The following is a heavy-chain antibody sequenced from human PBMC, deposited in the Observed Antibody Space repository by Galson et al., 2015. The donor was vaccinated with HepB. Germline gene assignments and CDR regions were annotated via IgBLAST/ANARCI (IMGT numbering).Heavy chain of an antibody. J-gene: IGHJ4*02. CDR1: GYTFTNPA. CDR3: ARVLGDYDSLTGYNGWGHFDY. CDR2: INAGNGNT. D-gene: IGHD3-9*01. Sequence: SVKVSCKASGYTFTNPAMHWVRQAPGQRLEWMGWINAGNGNTKYSQKFQGRVTITRDTSASTVYMELSSLRSEDTAVYYCARVLGDYDSLTGYNGWGHFDYWGQGTLVTVSS. V-gene: IGHV1-3*01.